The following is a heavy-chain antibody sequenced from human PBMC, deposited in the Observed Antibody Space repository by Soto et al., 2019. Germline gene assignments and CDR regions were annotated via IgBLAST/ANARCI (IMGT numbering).Heavy chain of an antibody. V-gene: IGHV4-30-2*02. Sequence: SETLSLTCTVSGGSINSGGYSWTWIRQPPGKGLEWIGFIYHTGTTYYNPSLKSRVTISVDRSKNQFSLKLSSVTAADTAVYYCARSPAYSYGVFDYWGQGTLVTVSS. J-gene: IGHJ4*02. CDR1: GGSINSGGYS. D-gene: IGHD2-21*01. CDR3: ARSPAYSYGVFDY. CDR2: IYHTGTT.